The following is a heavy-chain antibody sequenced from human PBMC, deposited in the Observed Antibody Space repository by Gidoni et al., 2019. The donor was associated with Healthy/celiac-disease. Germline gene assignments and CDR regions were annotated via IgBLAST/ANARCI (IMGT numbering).Heavy chain of an antibody. D-gene: IGHD1-26*01. CDR1: GFTFSSYS. V-gene: IGHV3-48*01. J-gene: IGHJ4*02. Sequence: EVQLVESGGGLVQPGGSLRLSCAASGFTFSSYSMNWVRQAPGKGLEWVSYISSSSSTIYYADSVKGRFTISRDNAKNSLYLQMNSLRAEDTAVYYCARDHFKWELQGGFDYWGQGTLVTVSS. CDR2: ISSSSSTI. CDR3: ARDHFKWELQGGFDY.